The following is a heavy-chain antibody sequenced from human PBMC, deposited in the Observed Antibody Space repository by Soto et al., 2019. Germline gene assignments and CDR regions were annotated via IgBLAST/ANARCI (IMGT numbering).Heavy chain of an antibody. J-gene: IGHJ4*02. CDR3: ARGRGGGVIEY. V-gene: IGHV4-34*01. D-gene: IGHD3-16*02. CDR2: INHSGST. CDR1: GGSFSGYY. Sequence: QVQLQQWGAGLLKPSETLSLTCAVYGGSFSGYYWSWIRQPPGKGLEWIGEINHSGSTNYNPSLRIRVTISVDTSKNQFSLKLSSVTAADTAVYYCARGRGGGVIEYWGQGTLVTVSS.